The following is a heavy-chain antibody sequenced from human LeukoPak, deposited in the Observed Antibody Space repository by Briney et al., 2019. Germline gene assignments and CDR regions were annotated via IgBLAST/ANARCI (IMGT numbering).Heavy chain of an antibody. V-gene: IGHV3-43*01. D-gene: IGHD3-22*01. Sequence: GGSLRLFCVASGFTFDDYTMHWVRQAPGKGLVWVSLINRDGGVTKYGGSVKGRFAISRDNNKNSLSLQMNGLRPEDTAVYYCTKADDSSGYLPAQWGQGTLVTVSS. CDR3: TKADDSSGYLPAQ. CDR1: GFTFDDYT. J-gene: IGHJ4*02. CDR2: INRDGGVT.